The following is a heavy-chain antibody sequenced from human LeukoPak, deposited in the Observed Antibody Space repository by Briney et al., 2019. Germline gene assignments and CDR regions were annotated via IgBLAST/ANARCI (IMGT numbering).Heavy chain of an antibody. J-gene: IGHJ4*02. Sequence: GGSLRLSCAASEFTFRTYSMNWVRQAPGKGLEWVSYIDTTSSTIYYADSVKGRFTISRDNSKNTLYLQMNSLRAEDTAVYYCAKYYSGGQQLASYFDYGGQGTLVTV. V-gene: IGHV3-48*01. D-gene: IGHD6-13*01. CDR2: IDTTSSTI. CDR3: AKYYSGGQQLASYFDY. CDR1: EFTFRTYS.